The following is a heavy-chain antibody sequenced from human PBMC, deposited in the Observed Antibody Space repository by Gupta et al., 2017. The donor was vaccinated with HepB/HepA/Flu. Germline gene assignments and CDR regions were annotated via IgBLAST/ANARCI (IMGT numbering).Heavy chain of an antibody. CDR1: GFSLSTSGVG. J-gene: IGHJ3*02. CDR3: AHRGHYDFWNTYADALDI. CDR2: IYWNDNK. Sequence: QLTLKESGPTLVKPTQTLTLTCTFSGFSLSTSGVGVGWIRQPPGQALEWLALIYWNDNKFYSPSLRNRLTITKDTSKNQVVLTMTNVDPLDTATYYCAHRGHYDFWNTYADALDIWGQGTMVTVSS. D-gene: IGHD3-3*01. V-gene: IGHV2-5*01.